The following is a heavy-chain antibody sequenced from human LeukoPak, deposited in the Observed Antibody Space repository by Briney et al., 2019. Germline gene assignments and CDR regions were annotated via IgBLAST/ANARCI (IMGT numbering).Heavy chain of an antibody. D-gene: IGHD3-10*01. CDR3: ARDPLVTGSGSYPPRKFDY. CDR2: ISAYNGNT. J-gene: IGHJ4*02. Sequence: GASVKVSCKASGYTFTSYGISWVRQAPGQGLEWMGWISAYNGNTNYAQKLQGRVTMTTDTSTSTAYMELRSLRSDDTAVYYCARDPLVTGSGSYPPRKFDYWGQGTLVTVSS. CDR1: GYTFTSYG. V-gene: IGHV1-18*01.